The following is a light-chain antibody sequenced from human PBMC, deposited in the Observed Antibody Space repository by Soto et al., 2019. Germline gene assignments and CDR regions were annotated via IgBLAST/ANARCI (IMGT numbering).Light chain of an antibody. CDR1: QSVSNNY. V-gene: IGKV3-20*01. CDR3: QQYGTSQT. Sequence: EIVLTQSPGTLSLSPGERATLSCRASQSVSNNYLAWYQQKPGQAPRLLIYGASSRATAIPDRFSGSGSGTDFTLTISRLEPEDFAVYYCQQYGTSQTFGQGTTGDIK. J-gene: IGKJ1*01. CDR2: GAS.